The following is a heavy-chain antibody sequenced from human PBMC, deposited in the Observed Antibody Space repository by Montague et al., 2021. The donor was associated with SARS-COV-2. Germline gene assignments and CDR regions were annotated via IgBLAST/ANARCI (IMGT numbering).Heavy chain of an antibody. D-gene: IGHD4/OR15-4a*01. V-gene: IGHV3-7*01. CDR1: GFTFNNYW. J-gene: IGHJ4*02. CDR3: ATLIYRYGAFDY. CDR2: IKQDGSEA. Sequence: SLRLSCAASGFTFNNYWMNWVRQTPGKGLEWVANIKQDGSEAYYMDSVKGRFTISRDNAKKSLHLQMNRLRGEDTAVYYCATLIYRYGAFDYWGQGTLVIVSS.